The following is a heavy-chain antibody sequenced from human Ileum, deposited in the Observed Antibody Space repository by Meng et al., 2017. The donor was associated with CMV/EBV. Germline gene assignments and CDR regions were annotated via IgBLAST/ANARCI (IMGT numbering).Heavy chain of an antibody. Sequence: VQGEGGGPGLGRPSQTLSLTWSVSGRSITSGNYYWSWSRQPPGRCLEWIGYIYYSGSPYYKPSLKSRVTISLDTSKNQFSLNLRSVTATDSAVYYCVRQVVAASFDYWGQGALVTVSS. CDR2: IYYSGSP. J-gene: IGHJ4*02. D-gene: IGHD2-15*01. CDR3: VRQVVAASFDY. V-gene: IGHV4-30-4*08. CDR1: GRSITSGNYY.